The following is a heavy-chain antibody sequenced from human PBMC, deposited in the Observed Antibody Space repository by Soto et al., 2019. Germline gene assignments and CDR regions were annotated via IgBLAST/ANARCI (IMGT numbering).Heavy chain of an antibody. J-gene: IGHJ3*02. CDR3: ARDTEKLGPLGNDALDI. V-gene: IGHV1-3*01. D-gene: IGHD1-26*01. Sequence: QAQLVQSGAEMKKPGASVKASCKATGYTFSAYTMNWVRQAPGQSLEWMEWINAGSGNTKYSQNFQGRVSITRDTYASTVYMELTGLTSEDTAVYYCARDTEKLGPLGNDALDIWGQGTMVTVSS. CDR1: GYTFSAYT. CDR2: INAGSGNT.